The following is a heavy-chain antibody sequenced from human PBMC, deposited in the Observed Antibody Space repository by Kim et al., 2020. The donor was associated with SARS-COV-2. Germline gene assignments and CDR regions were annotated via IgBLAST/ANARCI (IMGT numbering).Heavy chain of an antibody. CDR1: GYTFAAYG. CDR2: IGAYNGMS. J-gene: IGHJ6*02. V-gene: IGHV1-18*01. CDR3: ARGGRGDHFYNGMDV. D-gene: IGHD2-21*02. Sequence: ASVKVSCKASGYTFAAYGISWVRQARGQGLHWMGGIGAYNGMSDYGQTFHDRITMTTDISSSTAYLEVRSLRSDDTAIYFCARGGRGDHFYNGMDVWGQGTAVIVSS.